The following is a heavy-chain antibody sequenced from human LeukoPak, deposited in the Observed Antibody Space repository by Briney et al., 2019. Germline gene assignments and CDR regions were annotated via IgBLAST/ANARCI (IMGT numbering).Heavy chain of an antibody. D-gene: IGHD3-22*01. V-gene: IGHV4-39*07. CDR3: ARVITMTARFDY. CDR2: IDHSGST. J-gene: IGHJ4*02. CDR1: DGSISSGSYY. Sequence: SQTLSLTCTVSDGSISSGSYYWSWIRQPPGKGLEWIGEIDHSGSTNYNPSLKSRVTISVDTSKNQFSLKLSSVTAADTAVYYCARVITMTARFDYWGQGTLVTVSS.